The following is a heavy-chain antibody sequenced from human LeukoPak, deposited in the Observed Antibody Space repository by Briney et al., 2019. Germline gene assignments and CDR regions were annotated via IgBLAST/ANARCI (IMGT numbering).Heavy chain of an antibody. J-gene: IGHJ4*02. CDR2: IHPEGNEK. CDR3: ARGDAFSGDH. Sequence: GGSLRLTCAVSGFTFSNFWMSWVRQAPGRGLEWVANIHPEGNEKYHVESVKGRFTISRDNAKNSLFLQMNGLRVEDTAVYYCARGDAFSGDHWGQGTLVTVSS. CDR1: GFTFSNFW. V-gene: IGHV3-7*04.